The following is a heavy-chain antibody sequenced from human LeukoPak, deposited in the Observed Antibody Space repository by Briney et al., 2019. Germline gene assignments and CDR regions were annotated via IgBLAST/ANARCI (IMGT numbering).Heavy chain of an antibody. CDR3: ARDHSSGWQTQPDY. Sequence: ASVKVSCKASGYTFTSYAMHWVRQAPGQRLEWMGWINAGNGNTKYSQKFQGRVTITRDTSASTAYMELSSLRSEDTAVYYCARDHSSGWQTQPDYWGQGTLVTVSS. CDR2: INAGNGNT. V-gene: IGHV1-3*01. D-gene: IGHD6-19*01. CDR1: GYTFTSYA. J-gene: IGHJ4*02.